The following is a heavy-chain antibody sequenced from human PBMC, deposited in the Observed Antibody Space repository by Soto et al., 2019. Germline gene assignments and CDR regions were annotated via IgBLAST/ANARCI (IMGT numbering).Heavy chain of an antibody. CDR1: GYTLTELS. CDR3: AAGPEISSGYTYYFDY. J-gene: IGHJ4*02. CDR2: FDPEDGET. V-gene: IGHV1-24*01. Sequence: GASVKVSCKVSGYTLTELSMHWVRQAPGKGLEWMGGFDPEDGETIYAQKFQGRVTMTEDTSTGTAYMELSSLRSEDTAVYYCAAGPEISSGYTYYFDYWGQGTLDTVSS. D-gene: IGHD6-19*01.